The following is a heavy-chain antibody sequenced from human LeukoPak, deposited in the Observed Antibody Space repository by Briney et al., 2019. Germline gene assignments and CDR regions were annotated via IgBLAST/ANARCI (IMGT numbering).Heavy chain of an antibody. CDR3: ARGYSSGSRWGY. D-gene: IGHD6-19*01. CDR1: GFTFSSYW. CDR2: INGDGSTT. J-gene: IGHJ4*02. V-gene: IGHV3-74*01. Sequence: GGSLTLSCPASGFTFSSYWMHGLGPAAAKGLVGVARINGDGSTTNYADAVKGRFTISRDNTKNTLYLQMNSLRAEDTAVYYCARGYSSGSRWGYRGQGTVVTVSS.